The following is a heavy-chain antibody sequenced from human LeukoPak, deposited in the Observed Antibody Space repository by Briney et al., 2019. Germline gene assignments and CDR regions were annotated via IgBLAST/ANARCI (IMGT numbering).Heavy chain of an antibody. V-gene: IGHV3-74*01. J-gene: IGHJ4*02. CDR3: AREGWYDILTGYSPPYDY. Sequence: GGSLRLSCAASGFTFSSYWMHWVRQAPGKGLVWVSRINSDGSSTSYADSVKGRFTISRDNAKDTLYLQMNSLRAEDTAVYYCAREGWYDILTGYSPPYDYWGQGTLVTVSS. CDR1: GFTFSSYW. D-gene: IGHD3-9*01. CDR2: INSDGSST.